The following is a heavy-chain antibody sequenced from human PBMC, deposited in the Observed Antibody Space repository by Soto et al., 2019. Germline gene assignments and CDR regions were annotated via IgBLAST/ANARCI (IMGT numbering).Heavy chain of an antibody. V-gene: IGHV3-33*01. D-gene: IGHD6-13*01. CDR3: ARIGSWALNFDY. CDR1: GFTFSSYH. Sequence: QVQLVESGGGVVQPGRSLRLSCGASGFTFSSYHMHWVRQAPGKGLEWVAVIWDDGSNKYYADSVKGRFTISRDNSKNTLYLQMNSLRVEDTAVYYCARIGSWALNFDYWGQGTLVTVSS. J-gene: IGHJ4*02. CDR2: IWDDGSNK.